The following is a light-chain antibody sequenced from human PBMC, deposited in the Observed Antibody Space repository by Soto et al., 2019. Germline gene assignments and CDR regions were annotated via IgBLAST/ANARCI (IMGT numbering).Light chain of an antibody. CDR3: SSHASSRTLV. CDR2: AVT. CDR1: SSDVGGYNY. J-gene: IGLJ1*01. V-gene: IGLV2-14*01. Sequence: QSALTQPASVSGSPGQSITISCTVTSSDVGGYNYVSWYQQHPGKAPKLMIYAVTDRPSGVSSRFSGSKSGNTASLTISGLQAEDEADYYCSSHASSRTLVFGLGTKVTVL.